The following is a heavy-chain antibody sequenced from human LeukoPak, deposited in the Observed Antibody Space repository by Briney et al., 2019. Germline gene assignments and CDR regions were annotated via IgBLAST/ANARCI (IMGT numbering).Heavy chain of an antibody. Sequence: PSQTLSLTCTVSGGSISSGTYYWTWIRQPAGKGLEWIGHIYTSGSTNYNPSLKSRVTISADTSKNQFSLKLNSVTAADTAVYYCARGAGSSSAEYFHHWGQGTLVTVSS. D-gene: IGHD6-6*01. J-gene: IGHJ1*01. V-gene: IGHV4-61*09. CDR1: GGSISSGTYY. CDR3: ARGAGSSSAEYFHH. CDR2: IYTSGST.